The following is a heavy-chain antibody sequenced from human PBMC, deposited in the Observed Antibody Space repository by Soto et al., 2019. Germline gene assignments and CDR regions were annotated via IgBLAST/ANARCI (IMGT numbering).Heavy chain of an antibody. V-gene: IGHV3-33*01. CDR2: IWYDGSNK. D-gene: IGHD2-21*01. Sequence: GGSLRLSCAASGFTFSSYGMHWVRQAPGKGLEWVAVIWYDGSNKYYADSVKGRFTISRDNSKNTLYLQMNSLRAEDTAVYYCARDLFPYYFDYWGQGALVTVSS. J-gene: IGHJ4*02. CDR1: GFTFSSYG. CDR3: ARDLFPYYFDY.